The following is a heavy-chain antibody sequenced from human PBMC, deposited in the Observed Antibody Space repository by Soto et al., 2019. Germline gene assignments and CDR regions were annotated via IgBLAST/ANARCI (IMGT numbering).Heavy chain of an antibody. CDR2: IDPVDSYT. V-gene: IGHV5-10-1*01. J-gene: IGHJ5*02. CDR1: GYSFTNYW. Sequence: GESLKISCKGSGYSFTNYWISWVRLMPGKGLEWMGNIDPVDSYTNYGPSFQGHVTFSVDTSISTAYLQWSSLKASDTAMYYCARIESIARNWFDPWGQGTLVTVSS. D-gene: IGHD6-13*01. CDR3: ARIESIARNWFDP.